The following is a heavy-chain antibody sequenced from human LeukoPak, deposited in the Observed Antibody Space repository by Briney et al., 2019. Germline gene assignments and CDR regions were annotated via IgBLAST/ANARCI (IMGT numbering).Heavy chain of an antibody. CDR1: GFTFSSYE. J-gene: IGHJ4*02. V-gene: IGHV3-48*03. CDR3: ARNTYSDYYDSSGYSPGDFDY. Sequence: AGGSLRLSCAASGFTFSSYEMNWVRQAPGKGLEWASYISSSGSTIHYADSVKGRFTISRDNAKNSLYLQMNSLRAEDTAVYYCARNTYSDYYDSSGYSPGDFDYWGQGTLVTVSS. CDR2: ISSSGSTI. D-gene: IGHD3-22*01.